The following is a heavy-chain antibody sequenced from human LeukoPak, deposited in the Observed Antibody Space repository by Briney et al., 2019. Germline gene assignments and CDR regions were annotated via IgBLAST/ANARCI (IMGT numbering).Heavy chain of an antibody. CDR2: INTKTGNP. V-gene: IGHV7-4-1*02. CDR3: AKDSVVDATNAFDI. CDR1: GYTFTNYH. Sequence: ASVKVSCKASGYTFTNYHLNWVRQAPGQGLEWMGWINTKTGNPTYVKGFTGRFVFSLDTSVTTAYLHISGLKAEDTAVYYCAKDSVVDATNAFDIWGQGSLVTVSS. D-gene: IGHD2-15*01. J-gene: IGHJ3*02.